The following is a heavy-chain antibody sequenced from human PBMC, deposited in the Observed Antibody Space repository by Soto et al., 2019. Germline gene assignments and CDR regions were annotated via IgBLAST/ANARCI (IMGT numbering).Heavy chain of an antibody. CDR1: GGSISSGDYY. Sequence: QVQLQESGPGLAKPSQTLSLTCTVSGGSISSGDYYWSWIRQHPGKGLEWIGYIYYSGSTYYNPSLKSGVTISVDTSKNQFSLKLSSVAAADTAVYYCARLWSGSRKGFGPWGQGTLVTVSS. V-gene: IGHV4-31*03. CDR3: ARLWSGSRKGFGP. D-gene: IGHD3-3*01. CDR2: IYYSGST. J-gene: IGHJ5*02.